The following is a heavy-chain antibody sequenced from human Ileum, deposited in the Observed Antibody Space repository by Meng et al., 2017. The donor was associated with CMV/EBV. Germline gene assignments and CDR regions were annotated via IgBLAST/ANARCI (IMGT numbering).Heavy chain of an antibody. J-gene: IGHJ4*02. CDR2: ISAYNGNT. V-gene: IGHV1-18*01. CDR1: GYTFTSYG. D-gene: IGHD3-22*01. CDR3: ARNYDSSGYYPRELDY. Sequence: SGYTFTSYGISWVRQAHGQGLEWMGWISAYNGNTNYAQKLQGRVTMTTDTSTSTAYMELRSLRSDDTAVYYCARNYDSSGYYPRELDYWGQGTLVTVSS.